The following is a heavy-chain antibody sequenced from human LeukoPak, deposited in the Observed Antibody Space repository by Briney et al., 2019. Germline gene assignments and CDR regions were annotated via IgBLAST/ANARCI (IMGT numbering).Heavy chain of an antibody. CDR3: AREDPGYFHT. CDR1: GGSMTTYA. CDR2: FYSSGTN. Sequence: SETLSLTCAVSGGSMTTYAWSWIRQSAGKGLEWIGRFYSSGTNYYNPSLKSRVSMSLDTFKKEVSLEMRSVTAANTAVYYCAREDPGYFHTWGQGILVTVSS. V-gene: IGHV4-4*07. J-gene: IGHJ5*02. D-gene: IGHD1-1*01.